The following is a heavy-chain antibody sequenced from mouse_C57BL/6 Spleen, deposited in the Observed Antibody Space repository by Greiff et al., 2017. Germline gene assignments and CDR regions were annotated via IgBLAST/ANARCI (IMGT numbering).Heavy chain of an antibody. CDR3: ARGFITTVVATGGHAMDY. CDR1: GYTFTSYW. V-gene: IGHV1-52*01. J-gene: IGHJ4*01. D-gene: IGHD1-1*01. Sequence: QVQLQQPGAELVRPGSSVKLSCKASGYTFTSYWMHWVKQRPIQGLEWIGNIDPSDSETHYNQKFKDKATLTVDKSSSTAYMQLSSLTSEESAVYYCARGFITTVVATGGHAMDYWGQGTSVTVSS. CDR2: IDPSDSET.